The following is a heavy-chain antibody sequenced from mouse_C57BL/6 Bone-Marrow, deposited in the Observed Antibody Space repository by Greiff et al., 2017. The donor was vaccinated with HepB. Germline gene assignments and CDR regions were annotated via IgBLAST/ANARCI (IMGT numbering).Heavy chain of an antibody. CDR2: IYPGSGNT. CDR3: ARDYYGSSYGY. D-gene: IGHD1-1*01. Sequence: VQLQQSGAELVRPGASVKLSCKASGYTFTDYYINWVKQRPGQGLEWIARIYPGSGNTYYNEKFKGKATLTAEKSSSTAYMQLSSLTSEDSAVYCCARDYYGSSYGYWGQGTTLTVSS. CDR1: GYTFTDYY. V-gene: IGHV1-76*01. J-gene: IGHJ2*01.